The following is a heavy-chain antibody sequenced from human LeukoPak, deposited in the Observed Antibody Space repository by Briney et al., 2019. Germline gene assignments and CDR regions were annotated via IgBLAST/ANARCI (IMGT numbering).Heavy chain of an antibody. CDR2: ISSSGSTI. J-gene: IGHJ6*03. CDR3: AKAGLRYFDPPINPPNHYYMDV. V-gene: IGHV3-48*03. CDR1: GFTFSSYE. D-gene: IGHD3-9*01. Sequence: GGSLRLSCAASGFTFSSYEMKWVRQAPGKGLEWVSYISSSGSTIYYADSVKGRFTISRDSSKNTLYLQMNSLRAEDTAVYYCAKAGLRYFDPPINPPNHYYMDVWGKGTTVTISS.